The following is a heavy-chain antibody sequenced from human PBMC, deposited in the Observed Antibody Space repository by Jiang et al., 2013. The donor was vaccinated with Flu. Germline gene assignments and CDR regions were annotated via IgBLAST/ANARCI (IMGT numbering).Heavy chain of an antibody. D-gene: IGHD3-10*01. V-gene: IGHV4-59*01. J-gene: IGHJ3*02. Sequence: GSGLVKPSETLSLTCTVSGGSISSYYWSWIRQPPGKGLEWIGYIYYSGSTNYNPSLKSRVTISVDTSKNQFSLKLSSVTAADTAVYYCARTLGRFNDAFDIWGQGTMVTVS. CDR3: ARTLGRFNDAFDI. CDR2: IYYSGST. CDR1: GGSISSYY.